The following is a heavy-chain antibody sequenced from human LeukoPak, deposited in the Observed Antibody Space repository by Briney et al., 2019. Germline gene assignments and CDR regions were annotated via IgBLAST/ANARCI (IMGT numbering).Heavy chain of an antibody. Sequence: SETLSLTCAVYGGSFSGYYWSRIRQPPGKGLEWIGEINHSGSTNYNPSLKSRVTISVDTSKNQFSLKLSSVTAADTAVYYCARAHYYGSGSLYFDYWGQGTLVTVSS. V-gene: IGHV4-34*01. CDR1: GGSFSGYY. CDR3: ARAHYYGSGSLYFDY. CDR2: INHSGST. J-gene: IGHJ4*02. D-gene: IGHD3-10*01.